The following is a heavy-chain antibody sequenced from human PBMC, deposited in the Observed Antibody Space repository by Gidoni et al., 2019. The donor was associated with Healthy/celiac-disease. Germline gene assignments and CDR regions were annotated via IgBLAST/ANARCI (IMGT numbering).Heavy chain of an antibody. Sequence: VQLVQSGAEVKKPGASVKVSCKASVYSCTAYYMHWVRQALGQGLEWRGWINPNSGGTNYAQKFQGRVTMTRDTSISTAYMEMSRLKSDDKAVYYCARDRAVAGTGDNGFDPWGQGTLVTVSS. CDR2: INPNSGGT. CDR3: ARDRAVAGTGDNGFDP. J-gene: IGHJ5*02. CDR1: VYSCTAYY. D-gene: IGHD6-19*01. V-gene: IGHV1-2*02.